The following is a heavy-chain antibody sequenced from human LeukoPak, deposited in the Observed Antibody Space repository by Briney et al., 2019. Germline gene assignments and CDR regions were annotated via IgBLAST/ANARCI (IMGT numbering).Heavy chain of an antibody. J-gene: IGHJ4*02. CDR1: GGSFSGYY. Sequence: SETLSLTCAVYGGSFSGYYRSWIRQPPGKGLEWIGEINHSGSTNYNPSLKSRVTISVDTSKNQFSLKLSSVTAADTAVYYCARGRGYDFDYWGQGTLVTVSS. CDR3: ARGRGYDFDY. CDR2: INHSGST. V-gene: IGHV4-34*01. D-gene: IGHD2-15*01.